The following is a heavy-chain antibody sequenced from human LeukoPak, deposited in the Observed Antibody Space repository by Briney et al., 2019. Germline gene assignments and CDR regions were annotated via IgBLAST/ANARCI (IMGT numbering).Heavy chain of an antibody. J-gene: IGHJ4*02. V-gene: IGHV3-13*01. CDR3: ARSPYYYGSGSYPYYSDY. Sequence: GGSLRLSCAASGFTFSSYDMHWVRQATGRGLEWVSAIGTAGDTYYPGSVKGRFTISRENAKNSLYLQMNSLRAGDTAVYYCARSPYYYGSGSYPYYSDYWGQGTLVTVSS. D-gene: IGHD3-10*01. CDR1: GFTFSSYD. CDR2: IGTAGDT.